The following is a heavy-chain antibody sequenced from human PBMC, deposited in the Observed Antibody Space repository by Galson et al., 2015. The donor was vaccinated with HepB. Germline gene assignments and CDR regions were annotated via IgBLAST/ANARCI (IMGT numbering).Heavy chain of an antibody. CDR3: ARDFVPGIAAAGGGY. CDR1: GYSISSGYY. V-gene: IGHV4-38-2*02. D-gene: IGHD6-13*01. CDR2: IYHSGST. Sequence: ETLSLTCTVSGYSISSGYYWGWIRQPPGKGLEWIGSIYHSGSTYYNPSLKSRVTISVDTSKNQFSLKLSSVTAADTAVYYCARDFVPGIAAAGGGYWGQGTLVTVAS. J-gene: IGHJ4*02.